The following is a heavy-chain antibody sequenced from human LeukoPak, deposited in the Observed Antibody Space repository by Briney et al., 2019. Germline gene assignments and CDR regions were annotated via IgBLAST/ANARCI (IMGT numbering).Heavy chain of an antibody. CDR2: IYYSGST. V-gene: IGHV4-39*01. CDR1: GGSISSYY. CDR3: ARRQASYYDFWSGSPYGVDV. J-gene: IGHJ6*04. D-gene: IGHD3-3*01. Sequence: SETLSLTCTVSGGSISSYYWGWIRQPPGKGLEWIGSIYYSGSTYYNPSLKSRVTISVDTSKNQFSLKLSSVTAADTAVYYCARRQASYYDFWSGSPYGVDVWGKGTTVTVSS.